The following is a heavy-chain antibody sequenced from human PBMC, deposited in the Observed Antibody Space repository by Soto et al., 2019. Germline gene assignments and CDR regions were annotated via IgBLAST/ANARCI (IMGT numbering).Heavy chain of an antibody. CDR3: TTAYCSSTSCYYYYYGMDV. CDR2: IKSKTDGGTT. Sequence: EVQLVESGGGLVKPGGSLRLSCAASGFTFSNAWMSWVRQAPGKGLEWVGRIKSKTDGGTTDYAAPVKGRFTISRDDSINTLYLQMNSLKTEDTAVYYCTTAYCSSTSCYYYYYGMDVWGQGTTVTVSS. V-gene: IGHV3-15*01. CDR1: GFTFSNAW. D-gene: IGHD2-2*01. J-gene: IGHJ6*02.